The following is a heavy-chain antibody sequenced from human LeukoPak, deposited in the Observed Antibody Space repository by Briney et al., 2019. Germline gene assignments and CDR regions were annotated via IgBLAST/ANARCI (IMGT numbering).Heavy chain of an antibody. CDR1: GGSFSSYY. CDR2: IYYSGST. CDR3: ARISITIIYPVPPIFDY. Sequence: TSETLSLTCAVSGGSFSSYYWNWIRQPPGKGLEWIGDIYYSGSTNYNPSLKSRVTISVDTSKNQFSLKLSSVTAADTAVYYCARISITIIYPVPPIFDYWGQGTLVTVSS. J-gene: IGHJ4*02. D-gene: IGHD3-22*01. V-gene: IGHV4-59*01.